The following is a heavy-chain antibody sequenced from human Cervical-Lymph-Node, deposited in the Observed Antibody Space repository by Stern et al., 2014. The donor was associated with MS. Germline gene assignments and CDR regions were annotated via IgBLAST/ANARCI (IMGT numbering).Heavy chain of an antibody. V-gene: IGHV2-26*01. CDR3: ARMMQHLAGDAFDI. CDR2: TFLDDVK. Sequence: QITLKESGPVLVKPTETLTLTCTVSGFSLSHVRMGVSWIRQPPGQALEWLAHTFLDDVKSYTTSLKGRLPISKDISKSQVILTMTHMDPADTATYYCARMMQHLAGDAFDIWGQGTMVSVSS. CDR1: GFSLSHVRMG. J-gene: IGHJ3*02. D-gene: IGHD6-13*01.